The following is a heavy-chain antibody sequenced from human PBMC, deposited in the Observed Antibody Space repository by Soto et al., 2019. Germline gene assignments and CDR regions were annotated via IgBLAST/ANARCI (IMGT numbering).Heavy chain of an antibody. CDR2: MSGSGGST. D-gene: IGHD6-13*01. Sequence: VGSLRLSSAASGFTFSSYALSWVRQAPGKGLEWVSAMSGSGGSTYYADSVKGRFTISRDNSKNTLYLQMNSLRAEDTAVYYCAKDGGSSWTRYYFDYWGQGT. CDR1: GFTFSSYA. V-gene: IGHV3-23*01. CDR3: AKDGGSSWTRYYFDY. J-gene: IGHJ4*02.